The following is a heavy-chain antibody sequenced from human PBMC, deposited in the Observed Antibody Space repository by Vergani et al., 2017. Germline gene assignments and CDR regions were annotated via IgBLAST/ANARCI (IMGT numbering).Heavy chain of an antibody. D-gene: IGHD2-2*01. CDR3: ARLEVVPAAIGYYYYYYMDV. CDR2: IYPGDSDT. V-gene: IGHV5-51*01. CDR1: GYSFTSYW. J-gene: IGHJ6*03. Sequence: VQLVQSGAEVKKPGASVKISCKGSGYSFTSYWIGWVRQMPGKGLEWMGIIYPGDSDTRNSPSFQGQVTISADKSISTAYLQWSSLKASDTAMYYCARLEVVPAAIGYYYYYYMDVWGKGTTVTVSS.